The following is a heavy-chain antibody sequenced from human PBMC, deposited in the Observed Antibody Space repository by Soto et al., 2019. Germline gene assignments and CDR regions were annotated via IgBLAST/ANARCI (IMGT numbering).Heavy chain of an antibody. CDR1: GGTFSSYT. V-gene: IGHV1-69*02. CDR2: IIPILGIA. CDR3: ARELRFLEWSYYYYMDV. Sequence: SVKVSCKASGGTFSSYTISWVRQAPGQGLEWMGRIIPILGIANYAQKFQGRVTITADKSMSTAYMELSSLRSEDTAVYYCARELRFLEWSYYYYMDVWGKGTTVTVSS. J-gene: IGHJ6*03. D-gene: IGHD3-3*01.